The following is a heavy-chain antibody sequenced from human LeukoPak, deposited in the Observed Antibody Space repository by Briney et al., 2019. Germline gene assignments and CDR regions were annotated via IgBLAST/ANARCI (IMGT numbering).Heavy chain of an antibody. CDR3: ARDRYYYYYMDV. J-gene: IGHJ6*03. V-gene: IGHV1-18*01. Sequence: ASVKVSCKASGGTFSSYAISWVRQAPGQGLEWMGWISAYNGNTNYAQKLQGRVTMTTDTSTSTAYMELRSLRSDDTAVYYCARDRYYYYYMDVWGKGTTVTVSS. CDR2: ISAYNGNT. CDR1: GGTFSSYA.